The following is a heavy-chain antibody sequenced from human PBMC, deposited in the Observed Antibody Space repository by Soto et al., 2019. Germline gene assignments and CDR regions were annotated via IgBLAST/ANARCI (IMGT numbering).Heavy chain of an antibody. J-gene: IGHJ5*02. Sequence: SETLSLTCTVSGGSISRGAYYWSWIRQHPGKGLEWIGYIYYSGSTYYNPSLKSRVTISVDTSKNQFSLKLSSVTAADTAVYHCARVPRDWFDPWGQGTLVTVSS. V-gene: IGHV4-31*03. CDR1: GGSISRGAYY. CDR2: IYYSGST. CDR3: ARVPRDWFDP.